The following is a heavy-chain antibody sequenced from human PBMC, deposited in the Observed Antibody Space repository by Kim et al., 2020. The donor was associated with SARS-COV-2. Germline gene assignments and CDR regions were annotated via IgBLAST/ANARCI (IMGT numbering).Heavy chain of an antibody. CDR1: GFTFRSFG. Sequence: GGSLRLSCAASGFTFRSFGMHWVRQAPGKGLEWVAATRFDGNNKYYADSVKGRFTISRDKSRNTLYLQMNSLRAEDTAVYYCVRGSTSWYPWTKLDSWGQGTLVTVSS. D-gene: IGHD6-19*01. V-gene: IGHV3-30*02. J-gene: IGHJ5*01. CDR3: VRGSTSWYPWTKLDS. CDR2: TRFDGNNK.